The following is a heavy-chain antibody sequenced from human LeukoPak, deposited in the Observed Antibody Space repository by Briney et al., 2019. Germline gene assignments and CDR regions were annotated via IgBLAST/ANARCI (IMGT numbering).Heavy chain of an antibody. V-gene: IGHV1-2*02. D-gene: IGHD6-19*01. CDR3: ARVPSDSSGWPYFDY. J-gene: IGHJ4*02. CDR1: GYTFTAYS. Sequence: ASLKVSCKASGYTFTAYSMHWVRQAPGQGLEWMGWINPNSGGTNYAQKFQGRVTMTRDTSISTAYMELSRLRSDDTAVYYCARVPSDSSGWPYFDYWGQGTLVTVSS. CDR2: INPNSGGT.